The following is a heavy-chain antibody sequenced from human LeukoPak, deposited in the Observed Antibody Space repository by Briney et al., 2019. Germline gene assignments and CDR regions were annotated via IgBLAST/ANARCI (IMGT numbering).Heavy chain of an antibody. CDR1: GGTFSSYA. Sequence: ASVKVSCKASGGTFSSYAISWVRQAPGQGLEWMGGIIPIFGTANYAQKFQGRVTITADESTSTAYMELSSLRSEDTAVYYCASNIKYSSSWYYYYMDVWGKGTTVTVSS. J-gene: IGHJ6*03. CDR3: ASNIKYSSSWYYYYMDV. D-gene: IGHD6-13*01. V-gene: IGHV1-69*01. CDR2: IIPIFGTA.